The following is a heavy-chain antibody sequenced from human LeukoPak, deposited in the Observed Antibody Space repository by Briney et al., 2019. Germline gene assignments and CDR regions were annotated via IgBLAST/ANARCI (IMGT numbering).Heavy chain of an antibody. D-gene: IGHD6-19*01. J-gene: IGHJ4*02. CDR2: IYPDDSDT. CDR3: ARQRRSSGWPNDY. V-gene: IGHV5-51*01. CDR1: GYSFTSYW. Sequence: GESLKISCKGSGYSFTSYWIAWVRQMPGKGLEWMGIIYPDDSDTRYSPSFQGQVTITADKSISAAYLQWSSLKASDNAMYYCARQRRSSGWPNDYWGQGTLVTVSS.